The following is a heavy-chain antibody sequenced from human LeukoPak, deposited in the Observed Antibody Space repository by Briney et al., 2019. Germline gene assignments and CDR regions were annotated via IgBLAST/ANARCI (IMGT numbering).Heavy chain of an antibody. CDR3: AKDYTWEQAPSRFNY. V-gene: IGHV3-23*01. CDR1: GFTFKNYA. Sequence: PGGSLRLSCAASGFTFKNYAMTWVRQAQGKRLEWVAGVSGSGTTTYYADSVKGRFTISRDNSENMVYLQMDRLSAEDTAIYYCAKDYTWEQAPSRFNYWAQGTLVTVSA. J-gene: IGHJ4*02. D-gene: IGHD1/OR15-1a*01. CDR2: VSGSGTTT.